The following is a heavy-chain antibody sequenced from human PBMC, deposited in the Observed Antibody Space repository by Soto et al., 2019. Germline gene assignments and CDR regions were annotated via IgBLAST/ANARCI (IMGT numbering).Heavy chain of an antibody. Sequence: PGGSLRLSCAASGFTFSSYAMSWVRQAPGKGLEWVSAISGSGGSTYYADSVKGRFTISRDNSKNTLYLQMNSLRAEDTAVYYCAKEIFGVVITPSAFDIWGQGTMVTVS. CDR2: ISGSGGST. CDR3: AKEIFGVVITPSAFDI. D-gene: IGHD3-3*01. J-gene: IGHJ3*02. V-gene: IGHV3-23*01. CDR1: GFTFSSYA.